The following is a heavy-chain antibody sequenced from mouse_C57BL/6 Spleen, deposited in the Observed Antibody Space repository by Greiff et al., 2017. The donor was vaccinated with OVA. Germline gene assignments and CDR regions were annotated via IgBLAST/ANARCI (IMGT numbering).Heavy chain of an antibody. CDR2: IYPRSGNT. Sequence: QVQLQQSGAELARPGASVKLSCKASGYTFTSYGISWVKQRTGQGLEWIGEIYPRSGNTYYNAKFKGKATLTADKSSSTAYMELRSLTSEDSEVNVWARKEPTAQATDYWGQGTTLTVAS. V-gene: IGHV1-81*01. J-gene: IGHJ2*01. CDR3: ARKEPTAQATDY. CDR1: GYTFTSYG. D-gene: IGHD3-2*02.